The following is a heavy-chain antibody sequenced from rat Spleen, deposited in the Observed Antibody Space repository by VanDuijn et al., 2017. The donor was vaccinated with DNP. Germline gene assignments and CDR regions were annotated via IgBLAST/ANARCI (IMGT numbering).Heavy chain of an antibody. V-gene: IGHV5-7*01. CDR3: ARRYYSGSYYFDY. CDR1: GFTFSDYN. CDR2: LSFDGTTS. Sequence: EVQLVESGGGLVQPGRSLKLSCAASGFTFSDYNMAWVRQAPKKGLEWVASLSFDGTTSYYRDSVKGRFTISRDNAKSTLFLQMDSLRSEDTATYYCARRYYSGSYYFDYWGQGVMVTVSS. D-gene: IGHD1-1*01. J-gene: IGHJ2*01.